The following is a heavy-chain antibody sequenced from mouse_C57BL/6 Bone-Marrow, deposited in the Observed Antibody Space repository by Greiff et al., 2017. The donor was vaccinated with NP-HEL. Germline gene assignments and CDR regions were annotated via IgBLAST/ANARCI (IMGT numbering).Heavy chain of an antibody. CDR1: GYTFTGYW. CDR2: ILPGSGST. Sequence: QVQLQQSGAELMKPGASVKLSCKATGYTFTGYWIEWVKQRPGHGLEWIGEILPGSGSTNYTEKFKGKATFTADTSSNTAYMQLSSLTTEDSAIYYCASGDYGTSGVWGTGTTVTVSS. V-gene: IGHV1-9*01. CDR3: ASGDYGTSGV. J-gene: IGHJ1*03. D-gene: IGHD1-1*01.